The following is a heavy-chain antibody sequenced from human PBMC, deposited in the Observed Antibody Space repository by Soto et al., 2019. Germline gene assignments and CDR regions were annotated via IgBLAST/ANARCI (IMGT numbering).Heavy chain of an antibody. D-gene: IGHD3-16*01. Sequence: QVQLVQSGAEVKKPGSSVKVSCKASGGTFSSYTISWVRQAPGQGLEWMGRIIPILGIANYAQKFQGRVTITADKSTSTAYMELSSLRSEDTAVYYCARDLQNGLRGRSNYYYYGMDVWGQGTTVTVSS. CDR3: ARDLQNGLRGRSNYYYYGMDV. J-gene: IGHJ6*02. CDR1: GGTFSSYT. V-gene: IGHV1-69*08. CDR2: IIPILGIA.